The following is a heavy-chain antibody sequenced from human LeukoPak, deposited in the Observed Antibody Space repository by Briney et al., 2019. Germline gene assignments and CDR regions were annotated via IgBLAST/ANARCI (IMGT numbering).Heavy chain of an antibody. J-gene: IGHJ5*02. D-gene: IGHD2-15*01. CDR2: IYSSGST. Sequence: SETPSLTCTVSGGSISSYYWSWIRQPAGKGLEWIGRIYSSGSTNYNPSLKSRVTMSVDTSNNQFSLKLSSVTAADTAVYYCARDPYCSGGSCYLNWFDPWGQGTLVTVSS. V-gene: IGHV4-4*07. CDR3: ARDPYCSGGSCYLNWFDP. CDR1: GGSISSYY.